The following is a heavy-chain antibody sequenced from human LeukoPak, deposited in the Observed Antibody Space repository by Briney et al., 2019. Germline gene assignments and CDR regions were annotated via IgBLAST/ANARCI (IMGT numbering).Heavy chain of an antibody. V-gene: IGHV4-59*11. CDR1: GGSISSHY. CDR2: IYYSGST. CDR3: ARGSASYYYYYMDV. Sequence: PSETLSLTCTVSGGSISSHYWSWIQQPPGKGLEWIGYIYYSGSTNYNPSFKSRVTISVDTSKNQFSLKLSSVTAADTAVYYCARGSASYYYYYMDVWGKGTTVTVSS. J-gene: IGHJ6*03.